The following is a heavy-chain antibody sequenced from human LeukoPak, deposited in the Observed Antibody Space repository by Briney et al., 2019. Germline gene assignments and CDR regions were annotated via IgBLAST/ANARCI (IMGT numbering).Heavy chain of an antibody. CDR2: ISGSGGST. Sequence: GGSLRLSCVGSELTFSTYPTSWVRQAPGKGLEWVSAISGSGGSTFYAESVKGRFTISRDNSKNTLFLQMNSLGAEDTAIYYCATRGKDGYNANYYGMDVWGQGTTVTVSS. D-gene: IGHD5-24*01. V-gene: IGHV3-23*01. CDR3: ATRGKDGYNANYYGMDV. CDR1: ELTFSTYP. J-gene: IGHJ6*02.